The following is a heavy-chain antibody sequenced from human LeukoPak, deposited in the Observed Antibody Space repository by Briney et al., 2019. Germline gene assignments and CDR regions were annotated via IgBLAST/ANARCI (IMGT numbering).Heavy chain of an antibody. CDR3: ARMACSSPGDFDY. CDR2: IYYSGST. CDR1: GGSISSSSYY. D-gene: IGHD6-13*01. V-gene: IGHV4-39*01. Sequence: PSETLSLTCTVSGGSISSSSYYWGWIRQPPGKGLEWIGSIYYSGSTYYNPSLKSRVTISVDTSKNQFSLKLSSVTAADTAVYYCARMACSSPGDFDYWGQGTLVTVSS. J-gene: IGHJ4*02.